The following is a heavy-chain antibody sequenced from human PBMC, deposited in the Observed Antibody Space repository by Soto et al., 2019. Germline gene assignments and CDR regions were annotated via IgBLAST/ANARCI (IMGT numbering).Heavy chain of an antibody. CDR2: VNHSGTT. D-gene: IGHD2-2*01. V-gene: IGHV4-34*01. CDR3: ARGIGYCSSINCYSSRRLRFDS. J-gene: IGHJ4*02. Sequence: WTWLRQSPEKGLEWIGEVNHSGTTYYNPSLKTRVTISVHTPKNQFSLKMSSVTAADTAVYYCARGIGYCSSINCYSSRRLRFDSWRQGTLVTVSS.